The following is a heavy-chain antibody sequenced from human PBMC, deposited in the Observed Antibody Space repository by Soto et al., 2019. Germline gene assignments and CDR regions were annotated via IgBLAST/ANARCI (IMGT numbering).Heavy chain of an antibody. J-gene: IGHJ6*02. CDR3: AKEDTAMVTGVYYYYGMDV. D-gene: IGHD5-18*01. V-gene: IGHV3-9*01. CDR2: ISWNSGSI. Sequence: EVQLVESGGGLVQPGRSLRLSCAASGFTFDDYAMHWVRQAPGKGLEWVSGISWNSGSIGYADSVKGRFTISRDNAKNSLYLQMNGLRAEDTALYYCAKEDTAMVTGVYYYYGMDVWGQGTTVTVSS. CDR1: GFTFDDYA.